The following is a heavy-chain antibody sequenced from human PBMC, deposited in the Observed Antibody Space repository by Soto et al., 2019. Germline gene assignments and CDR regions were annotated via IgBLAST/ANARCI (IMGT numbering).Heavy chain of an antibody. D-gene: IGHD3-10*01. CDR2: ISGSGGST. V-gene: IGHV3-23*01. CDR3: AKTNYGSGYNWFDP. Sequence: EVQLLESGGGLVQPGGSLRLSCAASGFTFSSYAMSWVRQAPGKGLDWVSGISGSGGSTYYADSVKGRFTISRDNSKNTLYLQMTSLRAEDTAVYYCAKTNYGSGYNWFDPRAQGTLVTVSS. CDR1: GFTFSSYA. J-gene: IGHJ5*02.